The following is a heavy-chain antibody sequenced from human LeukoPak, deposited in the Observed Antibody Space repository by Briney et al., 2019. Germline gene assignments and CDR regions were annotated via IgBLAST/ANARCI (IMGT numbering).Heavy chain of an antibody. D-gene: IGHD6-13*01. CDR3: ARVTPSAATGTDY. CDR1: GFTFSSYS. J-gene: IGHJ4*02. Sequence: GGSLRLSCAASGFTFSSYSMNWVRQAPGKGLEWVSSISSSSSYIYYADSVKGRFTISRDNAKSSLYLQMNSLRAEDTAVYYCARVTPSAATGTDYWGQGTLVTVSS. V-gene: IGHV3-21*01. CDR2: ISSSSSYI.